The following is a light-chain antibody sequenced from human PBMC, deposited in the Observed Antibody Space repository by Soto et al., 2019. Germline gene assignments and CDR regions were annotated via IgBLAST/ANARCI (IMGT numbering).Light chain of an antibody. CDR2: EVV. J-gene: IGLJ2*01. CDR1: SSDVGGYNY. V-gene: IGLV2-14*01. Sequence: QSALTQPASVSGSPGQSITISCTGTSSDVGGYNYVSWYQQNQGKAPKLMIYEVVNRPSGVSYRFSGSKSGNTASLTISGLQAEDEADYYCSSYTSSSTVVFGGGTKLTVL. CDR3: SSYTSSSTVV.